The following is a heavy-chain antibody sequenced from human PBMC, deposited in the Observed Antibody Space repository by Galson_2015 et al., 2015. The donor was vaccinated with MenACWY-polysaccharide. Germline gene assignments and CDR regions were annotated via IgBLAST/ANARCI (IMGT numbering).Heavy chain of an antibody. Sequence: SLRLSCAASGFTFDDYAMHWVRQAPGKGLEWVSLISGDGGSTYYADSVKGRFTISRDNSKNSLYLQMNSLRTEDTALYYCAKDGDTTVTTEEAYYFDYWGQATLVTVSS. CDR3: AKDGDTTVTTEEAYYFDY. J-gene: IGHJ4*02. CDR2: ISGDGGST. V-gene: IGHV3-43*02. CDR1: GFTFDDYA. D-gene: IGHD4-17*01.